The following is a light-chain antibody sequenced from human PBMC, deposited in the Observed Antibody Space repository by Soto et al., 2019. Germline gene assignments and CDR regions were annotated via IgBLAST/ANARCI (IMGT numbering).Light chain of an antibody. CDR3: QQRSNWPYT. V-gene: IGKV3-11*01. CDR1: QSVSSN. J-gene: IGKJ2*01. CDR2: DAS. Sequence: EIVLTQSPATLSLSQGERPTLSSRASQSVSSNLAWYQQKPGQAPRLLIYDASNRATGIPARFSGSGSGTDFTLTISSLEPEDFAVYYCQQRSNWPYTFGQGTKLEIK.